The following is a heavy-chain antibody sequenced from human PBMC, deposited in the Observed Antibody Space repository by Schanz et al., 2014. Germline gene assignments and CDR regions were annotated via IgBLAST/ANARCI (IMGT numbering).Heavy chain of an antibody. J-gene: IGHJ4*02. Sequence: EVQLLESGGGLVQPGGSLRLSCAASGFTFSAYAMTWVRQIPGKGLEWVSLISDSGDTAYYADSVKGRFTISRDNFKGALYLQMSSLRAEDTAVYYCAKSLESCPGGRCSRGYFDYWGQGTLVNVSS. CDR2: ISDSGDTA. V-gene: IGHV3-23*01. D-gene: IGHD2-8*02. CDR3: AKSLESCPGGRCSRGYFDY. CDR1: GFTFSAYA.